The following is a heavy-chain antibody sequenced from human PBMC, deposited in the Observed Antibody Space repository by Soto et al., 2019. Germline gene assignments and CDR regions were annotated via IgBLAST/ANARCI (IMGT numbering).Heavy chain of an antibody. Sequence: GGSLRLSCAASGFTFSNYGMHWVRQTPGKGLEWVAVISYDGSHQFYTDSVKGRFTISRDNSKNTLYLQMNSLKTDDTAMYYCAKDPKCCTIGSHFLDNWFDSWGQGTLVTVSS. J-gene: IGHJ5*01. CDR2: ISYDGSHQ. CDR3: AKDPKCCTIGSHFLDNWFDS. CDR1: GFTFSNYG. D-gene: IGHD2-8*01. V-gene: IGHV3-30*18.